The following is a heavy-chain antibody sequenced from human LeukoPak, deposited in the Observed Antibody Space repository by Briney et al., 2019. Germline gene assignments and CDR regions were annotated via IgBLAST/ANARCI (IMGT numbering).Heavy chain of an antibody. CDR2: IIPILGIA. CDR3: ARSGGMDTAMVWGFDP. J-gene: IGHJ5*02. CDR1: GGTFSSYA. V-gene: IGHV1-69*04. Sequence: SVKVSCKASGGTFSSYAISWVRQAPGQGLEWMGRIIPILGIANYAQKFQGRVTITADKSTSTAYMELSSLRSEDTAVYYCARSGGMDTAMVWGFDPWGQGTLVTVSS. D-gene: IGHD5-18*01.